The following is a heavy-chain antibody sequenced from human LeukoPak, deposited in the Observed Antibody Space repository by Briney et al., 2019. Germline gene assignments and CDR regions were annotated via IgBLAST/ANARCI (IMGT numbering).Heavy chain of an antibody. J-gene: IGHJ4*02. D-gene: IGHD5-24*01. CDR2: IYYSGST. Sequence: SETQSLTCTVSGGSISSSSYYWGWIRQPPGKGLEWIGSIYYSGSTYYNPSLKSRVTISVDTSKNQFSLKLSSMTAADTAVYYCARDRTGDGYNLYYFDYWGQGTLVTVSS. CDR3: ARDRTGDGYNLYYFDY. V-gene: IGHV4-39*07. CDR1: GGSISSSSYY.